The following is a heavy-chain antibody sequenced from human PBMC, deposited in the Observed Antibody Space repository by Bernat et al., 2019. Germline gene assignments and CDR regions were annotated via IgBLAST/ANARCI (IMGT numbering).Heavy chain of an antibody. D-gene: IGHD6-13*01. CDR2: INSDGSST. J-gene: IGHJ6*02. CDR1: GFTFSSYW. V-gene: IGHV3-74*03. CDR3: ARSDFSSSWTNYYYYGMDV. Sequence: EVQLVESGGGLVQPGGSLRLSCAASGFTFSSYWMHWVRQAPGKGLVWVSRINSDGSSTKYADSLQCRFTISRDDAKNTLYLQMNSLRAEDTAVYYCARSDFSSSWTNYYYYGMDVWGQGTTVTVSS.